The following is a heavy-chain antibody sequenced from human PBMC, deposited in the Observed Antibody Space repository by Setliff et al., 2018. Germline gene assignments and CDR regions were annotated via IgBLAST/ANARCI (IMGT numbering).Heavy chain of an antibody. D-gene: IGHD2-8*01. CDR1: GVSFSSTTFY. CDR2: VSFFGSA. Sequence: SETLSLTCNVSGVSFSSTTFYWAWIRQSPGKGLEWIGSVSFFGSAYYNPSLQSRGAISLDTSRDQFSLELSSVTAADTAVYYCARDPGVHSGTWCLDSWGQGTQVTVSS. V-gene: IGHV4-39*07. CDR3: ARDPGVHSGTWCLDS. J-gene: IGHJ4*02.